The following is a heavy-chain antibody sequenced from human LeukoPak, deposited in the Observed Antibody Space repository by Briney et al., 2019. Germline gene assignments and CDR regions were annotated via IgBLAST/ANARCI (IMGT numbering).Heavy chain of an antibody. CDR2: ISYDGSNK. Sequence: GRSLRLSCAASGFTFSSYGMHWVRQAPGKGLEWVAVISYDGSNKYYADSVKGRFTISRDNSKNTLYLQMNSLRAEDTAVYYCAKAGAYDYGDYFDYWGQGTLVTVSS. V-gene: IGHV3-30*18. CDR1: GFTFSSYG. D-gene: IGHD4-17*01. J-gene: IGHJ4*02. CDR3: AKAGAYDYGDYFDY.